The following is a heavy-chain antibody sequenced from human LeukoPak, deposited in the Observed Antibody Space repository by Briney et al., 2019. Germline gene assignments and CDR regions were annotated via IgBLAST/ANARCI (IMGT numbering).Heavy chain of an antibody. CDR1: GFTFRTST. D-gene: IGHD4-23*01. CDR3: AAELNGVNSDCCNFEI. V-gene: IGHV1-58*01. Sequence: SVKVSCKASGFTFRTSTVQWVRQARGQRLEWIGWVSVGSGVTNYAHSLQERLSITRDMSTGTAYMELGSLTSDDTAVYYCAAELNGVNSDCCNFEIWGQGTMVNVSS. CDR2: VSVGSGVT. J-gene: IGHJ3*02.